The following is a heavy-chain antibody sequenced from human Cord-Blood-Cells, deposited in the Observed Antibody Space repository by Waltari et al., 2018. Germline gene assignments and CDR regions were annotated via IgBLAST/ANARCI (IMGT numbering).Heavy chain of an antibody. V-gene: IGHV3-53*01. CDR1: GFTVSSNY. D-gene: IGHD6-6*01. J-gene: IGHJ3*02. CDR2: IYSGGST. CDR3: ARAPYSSSFAFDI. Sequence: EVQLVESGGGLIQPGGSLRLSCAASGFTVSSNYMSWFRQAPGKGLEWGSVIYSGGSTYYADSVKGRFTISRDNSKNTLYLQMNSLRAEDTAVYYCARAPYSSSFAFDIWGQGTMVTVSS.